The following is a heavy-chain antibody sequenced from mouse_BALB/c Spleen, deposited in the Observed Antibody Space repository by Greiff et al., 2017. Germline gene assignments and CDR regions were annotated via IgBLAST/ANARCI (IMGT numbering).Heavy chain of an antibody. J-gene: IGHJ4*01. D-gene: IGHD1-2*01. CDR2: ISNGGGST. CDR3: ARHTAKAMDY. Sequence: DVMLVESGGGLVQPGGSLKLSCAASGFTFSSYTMSWVRQTPEKRLEWVAYISNGGGSTYYPDTVKGRFTISRDNAKNTLYLQMSSLKSEDTAMYYCARHTAKAMDYWGQGTSVTVSS. V-gene: IGHV5-12-2*01. CDR1: GFTFSSYT.